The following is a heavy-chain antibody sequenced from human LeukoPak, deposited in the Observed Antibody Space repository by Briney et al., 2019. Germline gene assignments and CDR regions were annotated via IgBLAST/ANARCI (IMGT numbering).Heavy chain of an antibody. V-gene: IGHV4-61*05. CDR3: ARHVRGYSYVNLDY. D-gene: IGHD5-18*01. CDR1: GGSISSSSYY. CDR2: IYYSGST. J-gene: IGHJ4*02. Sequence: SETLSLTCTVSGGSISSSSYYWGWIRQPPGKGLEWIGYIYYSGSTNYNPSLKSRVTISVDTSKNQFSLKLSSVTAADTAVYYCARHVRGYSYVNLDYWGQGTLVTVSS.